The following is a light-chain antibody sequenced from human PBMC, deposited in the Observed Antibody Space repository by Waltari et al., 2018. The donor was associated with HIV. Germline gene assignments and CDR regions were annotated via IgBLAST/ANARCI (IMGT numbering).Light chain of an antibody. Sequence: DIQMTQSPSSLSASVGDRVTISCRASQGISNYLAWYQQKPGKPPKLLIYAATTLPLGGASRFNGSGTGTDFTLTISSMRPEDFATYYCQKYSNAPFSFGPGTTVDIK. CDR1: QGISNY. CDR3: QKYSNAPFS. J-gene: IGKJ3*01. V-gene: IGKV1-27*01. CDR2: AAT.